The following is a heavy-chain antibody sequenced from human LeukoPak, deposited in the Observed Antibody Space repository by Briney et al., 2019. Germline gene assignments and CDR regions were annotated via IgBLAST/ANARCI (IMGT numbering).Heavy chain of an antibody. Sequence: SETLSLTCTVSGGSISSYYWSWIRQSPGKGLECIGYIHYTGSTNYNPSLKSRVTISVETSKNQFSLKVNSVTAADTAMYYCVKSNSRYQPWTLDIWGRGTMVTVSS. CDR1: GGSISSYY. D-gene: IGHD2-2*01. CDR2: IHYTGST. V-gene: IGHV4-59*12. CDR3: VKSNSRYQPWTLDI. J-gene: IGHJ3*02.